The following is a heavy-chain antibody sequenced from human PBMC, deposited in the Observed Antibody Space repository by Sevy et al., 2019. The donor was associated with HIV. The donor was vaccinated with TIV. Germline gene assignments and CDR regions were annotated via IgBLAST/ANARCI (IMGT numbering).Heavy chain of an antibody. J-gene: IGHJ4*02. CDR2: ISGSGGST. D-gene: IGHD2-2*01. CDR3: AKVFGIVVVPAAAGFDY. V-gene: IGHV3-23*01. Sequence: GGSLRLSCAASGFTFSSYAMSWVRQAPGKGLEWVSAISGSGGSTYYADSGKGRFTISRDNSKNTLYLQMNSLRAEDTAVYYCAKVFGIVVVPAAAGFDYWGQGTLVTVSS. CDR1: GFTFSSYA.